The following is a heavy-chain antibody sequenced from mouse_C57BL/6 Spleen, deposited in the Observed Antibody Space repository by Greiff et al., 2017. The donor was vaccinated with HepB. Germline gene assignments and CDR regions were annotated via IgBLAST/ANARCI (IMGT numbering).Heavy chain of an antibody. CDR3: ARNGYDGGAYCAMDY. Sequence: QVQLQQSGAELVRPGTSVKVSCKASGYAFTNYLIEWVKQRPGQGLEWIGVINPGSGGTNYNEKFKGKATLTADKSSSTAYMQLSSLTSEDSAVYFCARNGYDGGAYCAMDYWGQGTSVTVSS. J-gene: IGHJ4*01. V-gene: IGHV1-54*01. CDR1: GYAFTNYL. D-gene: IGHD2-2*01. CDR2: INPGSGGT.